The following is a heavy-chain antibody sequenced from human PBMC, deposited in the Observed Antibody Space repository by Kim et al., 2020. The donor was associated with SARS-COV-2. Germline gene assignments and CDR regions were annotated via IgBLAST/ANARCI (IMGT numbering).Heavy chain of an antibody. CDR2: INAGNRNT. Sequence: ASVKVSCKASGYTFTTYAMHWLRQAPGQRLEWMGWINAGNRNTKYSQKFQGRVTITRDTSASTAYMELSSLRSEDTAVYYCARASGRTPDFDYWGQGTLVTVSS. J-gene: IGHJ4*02. V-gene: IGHV1-3*01. D-gene: IGHD1-26*01. CDR1: GYTFTTYA. CDR3: ARASGRTPDFDY.